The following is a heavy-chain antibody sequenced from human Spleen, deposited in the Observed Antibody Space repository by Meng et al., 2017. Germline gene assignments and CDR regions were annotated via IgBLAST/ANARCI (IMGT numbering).Heavy chain of an antibody. J-gene: IGHJ4*02. CDR2: TYYRSKWYN. D-gene: IGHD4-11*01. CDR1: GASVSSNSSA. Sequence: LPQPLPGLSIPLQTSPLPSATSGASVSSNSSAWNWIRPSPSRGRERLGRTYYRSKWYNDYAVSVKSRITITTDTSNNQFPLQLSSVTAAVSAVYYCARRPTTMAHDFDYWGQGTLVTVSS. CDR3: ARRPTTMAHDFDY. V-gene: IGHV6-1*02.